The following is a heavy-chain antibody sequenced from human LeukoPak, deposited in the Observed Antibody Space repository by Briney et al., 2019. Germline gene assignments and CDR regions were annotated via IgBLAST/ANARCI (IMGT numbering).Heavy chain of an antibody. CDR3: AGSTMVRGVWDY. D-gene: IGHD3-10*01. CDR1: GYTFTSYY. V-gene: IGHV1-46*01. J-gene: IGHJ4*02. CDR2: VNPSGGST. Sequence: ASVKVSCKASGYTFTSYYIHWVRQATGQGLEWMGIVNPSGGSTSYAQNFQGRVTVTRDTSTNTVYMELSSLRSGDTAVYYCAGSTMVRGVWDYWGQGTLVTVSS.